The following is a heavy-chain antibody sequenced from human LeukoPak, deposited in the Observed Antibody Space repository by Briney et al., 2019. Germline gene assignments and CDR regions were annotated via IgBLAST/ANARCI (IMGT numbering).Heavy chain of an antibody. J-gene: IGHJ5*02. V-gene: IGHV1-69*13. D-gene: IGHD6-13*01. CDR3: ARGFVGIALHWRGGNWFDP. CDR1: GGTFNSYA. CDR2: VIFVFATK. Sequence: GASVKVSCKASGGTFNSYAMNWVRQAPGQGLEWMGGVIFVFATKNYAQKFQGRVTMTADESTRTAYMELSSLRSEDTAVYYCARGFVGIALHWRGGNWFDPWGQGTLVTVSS.